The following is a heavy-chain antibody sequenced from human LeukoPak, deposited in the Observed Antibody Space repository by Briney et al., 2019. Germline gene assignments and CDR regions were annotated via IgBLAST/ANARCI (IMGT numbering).Heavy chain of an antibody. D-gene: IGHD2-15*01. Sequence: GGSLRLPCAASGFTFSSYSMNWVRQAPGKGLEWVSSISSSSTYMYYADSVKGRFTISRDNAKNSLDLQMNSLRAEDTAVYYCAGGWSSPDYWGQGTLVTVSS. CDR1: GFTFSSYS. V-gene: IGHV3-21*01. CDR2: ISSSSTYM. CDR3: AGGWSSPDY. J-gene: IGHJ4*02.